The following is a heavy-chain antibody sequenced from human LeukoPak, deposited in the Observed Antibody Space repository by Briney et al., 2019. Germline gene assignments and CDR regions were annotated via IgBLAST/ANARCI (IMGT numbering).Heavy chain of an antibody. Sequence: GVSLRLSCAASGFTFSSYAMSWVRQAPGKGLEWVSAISGSGGSTYYADSVKGRFTISRDNSKNTLYLQMNSLRAEDTAVYYCAKDPLRGGYGGNYFDYWGQGTLVTVSS. J-gene: IGHJ4*02. V-gene: IGHV3-23*01. CDR2: ISGSGGST. CDR1: GFTFSSYA. D-gene: IGHD4-23*01. CDR3: AKDPLRGGYGGNYFDY.